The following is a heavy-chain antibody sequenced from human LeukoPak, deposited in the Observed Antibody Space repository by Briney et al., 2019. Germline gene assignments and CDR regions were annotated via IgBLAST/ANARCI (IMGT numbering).Heavy chain of an antibody. J-gene: IGHJ5*02. CDR2: IGGGASST. V-gene: IGHV3-23*01. CDR3: ATGSGT. Sequence: GGSLRLSCAASGFTFNNYAMSWVRQAPGKGLEWVSAIGGGASSTYYTDSAKGRFTISRDNSKNTLYLQMNSLRAEDTAVYYCATGSGTWGQGTRVTVSS. CDR1: GFTFNNYA.